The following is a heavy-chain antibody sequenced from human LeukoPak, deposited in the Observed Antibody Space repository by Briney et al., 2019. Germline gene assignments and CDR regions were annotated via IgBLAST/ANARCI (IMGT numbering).Heavy chain of an antibody. D-gene: IGHD3/OR15-3a*01. Sequence: PGGSLRLSCAASGFTFRGYNLNWVREARGKGVEWVSYISSSRSTIYYADSVEGRFTISRDNAKNPLFLQMNSLRAEDTAVYYCARDLDPLNYWGQGTLVTVSS. J-gene: IGHJ4*02. CDR1: GFTFRGYN. CDR3: ARDLDPLNY. CDR2: ISSSRSTI. V-gene: IGHV3-48*01.